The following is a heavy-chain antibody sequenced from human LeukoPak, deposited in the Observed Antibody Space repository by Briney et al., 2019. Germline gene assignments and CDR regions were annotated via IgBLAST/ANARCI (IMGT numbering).Heavy chain of an antibody. Sequence: GGSLRLSCAASGFTFSTYAMSWVRQAPGKGLEWVSVFRGSGDTTYYADSVKGRFTVSRDNSKNTLYLQMNSLRAEDTAVYYCARDLEIDIVATSYYFDYWGQGTLVTVSS. CDR3: ARDLEIDIVATSYYFDY. D-gene: IGHD5-12*01. CDR1: GFTFSTYA. V-gene: IGHV3-23*01. J-gene: IGHJ4*02. CDR2: FRGSGDTT.